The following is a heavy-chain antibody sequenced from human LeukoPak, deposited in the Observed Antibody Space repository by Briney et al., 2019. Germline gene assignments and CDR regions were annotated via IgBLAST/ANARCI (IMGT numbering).Heavy chain of an antibody. V-gene: IGHV1-46*01. CDR1: GYSFTNYY. D-gene: IGHD6-19*01. Sequence: GASVKVSSKASGYSFTNYYMHWVRQAPGQGLDWMGAIKPSDYFTKYAQKFQGRVTMTTDTSTSTAYMELRSLRSDDTAVYYCARGGTDSSGWDLYYFDYWGQGTLVTVSS. CDR2: IKPSDYFT. J-gene: IGHJ4*02. CDR3: ARGGTDSSGWDLYYFDY.